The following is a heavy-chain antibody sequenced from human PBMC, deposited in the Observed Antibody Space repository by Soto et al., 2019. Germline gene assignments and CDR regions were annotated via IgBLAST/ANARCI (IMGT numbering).Heavy chain of an antibody. CDR3: GRDHVVAVVPAAMGYYYYGMDV. CDR2: IIPIFGTA. J-gene: IGHJ6*02. D-gene: IGHD2-2*01. V-gene: IGHV1-69*06. Sequence: QVQLVQSGAEVKKPGSSVKVSCKASGGTFSSYAISWVRQAPGQGLEWMGGIIPIFGTANYAQKFQGRVTITADNSTSTAYMELSSLRSEDPAVYYCGRDHVVAVVPAAMGYYYYGMDVWGQGTTVTVSS. CDR1: GGTFSSYA.